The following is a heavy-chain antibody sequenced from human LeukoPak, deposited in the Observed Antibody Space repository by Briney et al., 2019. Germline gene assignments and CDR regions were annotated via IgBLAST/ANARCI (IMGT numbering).Heavy chain of an antibody. J-gene: IGHJ6*02. CDR3: ARGFDYYDSSGYHPPDV. D-gene: IGHD3-22*01. V-gene: IGHV1-69*04. CDR1: GGTFSTYA. CDR2: IIPILDIT. Sequence: SVKVSCKASGGTFSTYAISWVRQAPGQGLEWLGRIIPILDITSYAQKFQDRVTIIADKYTSTAYMELSSLRSEDTAVYYCARGFDYYDSSGYHPPDVWGQGTTVTVSS.